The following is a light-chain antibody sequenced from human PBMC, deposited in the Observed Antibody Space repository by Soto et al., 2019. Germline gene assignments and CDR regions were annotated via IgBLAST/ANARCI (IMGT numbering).Light chain of an antibody. CDR1: QSISSW. CDR2: KTS. V-gene: IGKV1-5*03. CDR3: QQYDSYLLT. J-gene: IGKJ4*01. Sequence: IQMTQSPSTLSASVGDRVTITCRASQSISSWMAWYQQKPGKAPNLLIYKTSSLESGVPSRFSGSGSGTEFSLSVNSLQSYDFATYYCQQYDSYLLTFGGGTKVEIK.